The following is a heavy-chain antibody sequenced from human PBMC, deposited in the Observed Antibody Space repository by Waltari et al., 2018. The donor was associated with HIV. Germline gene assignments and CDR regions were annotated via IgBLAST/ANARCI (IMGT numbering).Heavy chain of an antibody. CDR1: GGSFSGYY. CDR2: INHSGST. CDR3: ARCQIIAAAGTLDYYYGMDV. Sequence: QVQLQQWGAGLLKPSETLSLTCAVYGGSFSGYYWSWIRQPPGTGLEWIGEINHSGSTNYNPSLKSRVTISVDTSKNQFSLKLSSVTAADTAVYYCARCQIIAAAGTLDYYYGMDVWGQGTTVTVSS. V-gene: IGHV4-34*01. J-gene: IGHJ6*02. D-gene: IGHD6-13*01.